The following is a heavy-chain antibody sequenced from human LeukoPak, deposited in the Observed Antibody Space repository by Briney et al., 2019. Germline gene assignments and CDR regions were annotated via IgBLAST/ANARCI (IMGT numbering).Heavy chain of an antibody. D-gene: IGHD5-12*01. CDR3: AREDIVATIANWFDP. CDR2: MNPNSGNT. CDR1: GYTFTSYD. J-gene: IGHJ5*02. Sequence: GASVKVSCKASGYTFTSYDINWVRQATGQGLEWMGWMNPNSGNTGYAQKFQGRVTMTRNTSISTAYMELSSLRSEDTAVYYCAREDIVATIANWFDPWGQGTLVTVSS. V-gene: IGHV1-8*01.